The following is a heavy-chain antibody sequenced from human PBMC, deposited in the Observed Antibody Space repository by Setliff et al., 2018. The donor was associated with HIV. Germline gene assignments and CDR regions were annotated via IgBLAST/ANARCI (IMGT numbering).Heavy chain of an antibody. J-gene: IGHJ4*02. Sequence: ASVKVSCKASGYSFSRSWVQWVRQASGQGLEWMGWINIANGKTQYSQKFRGRVTFTRDTSASAAYMDLSSLRSEDTAVYYCARIWGIPPLYYFDYWGQGTLVTVSS. V-gene: IGHV1-3*04. CDR2: INIANGKT. CDR1: GYSFSRSW. D-gene: IGHD3-16*01. CDR3: ARIWGIPPLYYFDY.